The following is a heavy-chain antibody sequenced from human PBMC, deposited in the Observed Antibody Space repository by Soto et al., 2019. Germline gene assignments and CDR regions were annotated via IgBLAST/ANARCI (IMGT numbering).Heavy chain of an antibody. Sequence: PGGSLRLSCAASGLTFSYRYMDWVRQSPGKGLEWVGRIRKKTNSYTTEYAASVKGRFIISRDDSTNSLYLQMSSLKTEDTAVYYCTTVTTVDYYFDYWGQGTLVTVS. D-gene: IGHD4-17*01. CDR1: GLTFSYRY. CDR2: IRKKTNSYTT. J-gene: IGHJ4*02. V-gene: IGHV3-72*01. CDR3: TTVTTVDYYFDY.